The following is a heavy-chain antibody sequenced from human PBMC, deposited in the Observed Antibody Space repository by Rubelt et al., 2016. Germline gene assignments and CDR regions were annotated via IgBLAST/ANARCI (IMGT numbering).Heavy chain of an antibody. D-gene: IGHD6-6*01. CDR3: VRVGFSSRTYFDY. CDR2: IDWVEDK. CDR1: GFSLSTSGMC. Sequence: QVTLRESGPALVKPTQTLTLTCTFSGFSLSTSGMCVTWISQPPGKALEWLARIDWVEDKFYSTSLRSRPTFSKDSSRNKVVLTLTNRDPVETATYYCVRVGFSSRTYFDYWGQGHLVTVSS. J-gene: IGHJ4*02. V-gene: IGHV2-70*17.